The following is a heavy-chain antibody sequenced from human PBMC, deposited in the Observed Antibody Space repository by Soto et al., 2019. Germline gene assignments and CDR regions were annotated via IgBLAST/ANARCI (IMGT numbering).Heavy chain of an antibody. CDR1: GYTFTGYY. Sequence: VKVSCKASGYTFTGYYMHWVRQAPGQGLEWMGWINPNSGGTNYAQKFQGWVTMTRDTSISTAYMELSRLRSDDTAVYYCARVPRYCSSTSCHFDYWGQGTLVTVSS. V-gene: IGHV1-2*04. CDR2: INPNSGGT. J-gene: IGHJ4*02. CDR3: ARVPRYCSSTSCHFDY. D-gene: IGHD2-2*01.